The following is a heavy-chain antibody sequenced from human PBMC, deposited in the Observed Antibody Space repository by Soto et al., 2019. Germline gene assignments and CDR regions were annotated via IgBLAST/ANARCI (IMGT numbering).Heavy chain of an antibody. D-gene: IGHD3-10*01. CDR2: IYYSGST. CDR1: GGSISSYY. CDR3: ASSMVRGPLCYYGMDV. Sequence: QVQLQESGPGLVKPSETLSLTCTVSGGSISSYYWSWIRQPPGKGLEWIGYIYYSGSTNYNPSLKSRVTISVDTSKNQFSLKLSSVTAADTAVYYCASSMVRGPLCYYGMDVWGQGTTVTVSS. J-gene: IGHJ6*02. V-gene: IGHV4-59*01.